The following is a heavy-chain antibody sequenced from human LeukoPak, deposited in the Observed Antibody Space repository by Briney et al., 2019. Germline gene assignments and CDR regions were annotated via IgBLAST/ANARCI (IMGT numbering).Heavy chain of an antibody. V-gene: IGHV3-33*01. J-gene: IGHJ4*02. CDR2: IWYDGSNK. CDR1: GFTFSSYG. CDR3: ARPGVVVTATYFDY. D-gene: IGHD2-21*02. Sequence: GRSLRLSCAASGFTFSSYGMHWVRQAPGKGLEWVAVIWYDGSNKYYADSVKGRFTISRDNSKNTLYLQMNSLRAEDTAVYYCARPGVVVTATYFDYGGQGTLVTVSS.